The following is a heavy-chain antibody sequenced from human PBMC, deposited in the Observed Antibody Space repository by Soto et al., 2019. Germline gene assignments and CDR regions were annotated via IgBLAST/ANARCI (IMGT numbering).Heavy chain of an antibody. Sequence: HVQLRQWGAGLLKPSDTLSLTCAVYGESLNYYYWSWLRQAPGKGLEWIGEFYQGGSTNYNPSVKSRVTISVDLSSQQFSLKLTSVTAADTATYYCARGMWPDRFANWGQGTLVTVSS. D-gene: IGHD2-21*01. CDR2: FYQGGST. V-gene: IGHV4-34*01. J-gene: IGHJ5*02. CDR1: GESLNYYY. CDR3: ARGMWPDRFAN.